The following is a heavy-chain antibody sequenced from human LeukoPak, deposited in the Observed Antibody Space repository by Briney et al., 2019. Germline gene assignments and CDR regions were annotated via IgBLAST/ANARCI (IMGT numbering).Heavy chain of an antibody. Sequence: GGSLRLSCAASGFTVSSNYMSWVRQVPGKGLECVSLIYSDGSTYYADSVKGRFTISRDNSKNTLYLQMNSLRAEDTAVYYCARDPGSSGAGYFDYWGQGTLVTVSS. CDR3: ARDPGSSGAGYFDY. CDR1: GFTVSSNY. J-gene: IGHJ4*02. V-gene: IGHV3-53*01. CDR2: IYSDGST. D-gene: IGHD6-19*01.